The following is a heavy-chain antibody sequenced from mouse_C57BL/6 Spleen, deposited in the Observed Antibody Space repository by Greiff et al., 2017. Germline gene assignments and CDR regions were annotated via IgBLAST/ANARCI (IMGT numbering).Heavy chain of an antibody. D-gene: IGHD2-2*01. CDR2: IYPGRGNT. V-gene: IGHV1-66*01. Sequence: QVQLQQPGPELVKPGASVKISCKASGYSFTSYYIHWVKQRPGQGLEWIGWIYPGRGNTKYNEKFKGKATLTADTSSSTAYMQLSSLTSEDSAVYYCASGLYGYDLYAMDYWGQGTSVTVAS. J-gene: IGHJ4*01. CDR1: GYSFTSYY. CDR3: ASGLYGYDLYAMDY.